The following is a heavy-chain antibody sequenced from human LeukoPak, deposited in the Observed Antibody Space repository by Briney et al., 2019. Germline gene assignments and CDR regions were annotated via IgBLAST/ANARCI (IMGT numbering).Heavy chain of an antibody. CDR1: GYTLTELS. J-gene: IGHJ6*02. CDR2: IIPIFGTA. CDR3: ARDSSGNPNYYYYGMDV. V-gene: IGHV1-69*13. Sequence: ASVKVSCKVSGYTLTELSMHWVRQAPGKGLEWMGGIIPIFGTANYAQKFQGRVTITADESTSTAYMELSSLRSEDTAVYYCARDSSGNPNYYYYGMDVWGQGTTVTVS.